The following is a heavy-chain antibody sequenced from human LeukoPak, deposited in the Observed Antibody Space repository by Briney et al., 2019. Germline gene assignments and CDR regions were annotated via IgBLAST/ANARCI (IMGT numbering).Heavy chain of an antibody. Sequence: TGGSLRLSCAASGFTFSSYSMNWVRQAPGKGLEWVSYISSSSSTICYADSVKGRFTISRDNAKNSLYLQMNSLRAEDTAVYYCARRAGAYSHPYDYWGQGTLVTVSS. CDR1: GFTFSSYS. CDR3: ARRAGAYSHPYDY. CDR2: ISSSSSTI. D-gene: IGHD4/OR15-4a*01. J-gene: IGHJ4*02. V-gene: IGHV3-48*01.